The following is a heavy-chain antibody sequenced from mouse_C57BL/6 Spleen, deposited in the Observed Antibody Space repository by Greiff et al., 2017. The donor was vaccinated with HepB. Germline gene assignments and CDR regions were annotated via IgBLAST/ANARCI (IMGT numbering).Heavy chain of an antibody. J-gene: IGHJ2*01. CDR3: ARETTVVASPFDY. Sequence: QVQLQQPGAELVKPGASVKMSCKASGYTFTSYWITWVKQRPGQGLEWIGDIYPGSGSTNYNEKFKSKATLTVDTSSSTAYMQLSSLTSEDSAVYDCARETTVVASPFDYWGQGTTLTVSS. D-gene: IGHD1-1*01. CDR1: GYTFTSYW. CDR2: IYPGSGST. V-gene: IGHV1-55*01.